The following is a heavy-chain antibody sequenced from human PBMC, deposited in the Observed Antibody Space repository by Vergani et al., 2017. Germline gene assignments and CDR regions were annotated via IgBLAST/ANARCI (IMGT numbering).Heavy chain of an antibody. D-gene: IGHD2-2*01. J-gene: IGHJ3*02. CDR3: ARERCSSTSCYGSFDI. V-gene: IGHV1-2*02. CDR2: INPNSGGT. CDR1: GYTFTGYY. Sequence: QVQLVQSGAEVGKPGASVKVSCKASGYTFTGYYMHWVRQAPGQGLEWMGWINPNSGGTNYAQKFQGRVTMTRDTSISTAYMELSRLRSDDTAVYYCARERCSSTSCYGSFDIWGQGTMVTVSS.